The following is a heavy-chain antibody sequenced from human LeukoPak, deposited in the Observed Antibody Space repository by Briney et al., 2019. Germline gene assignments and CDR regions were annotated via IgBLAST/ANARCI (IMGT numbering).Heavy chain of an antibody. CDR2: IYSGGST. J-gene: IGHJ6*03. Sequence: GGSLRLSCAASGFTVSSNYMSWVRQAPGKGLGGASVIYSGGSTYYADSVKGRFTISRDNSKNTLYLQMNSLRAEDTAVYYCASGSGSYRTPYYYMDVWGTGTTVTVSS. V-gene: IGHV3-53*01. CDR3: ASGSGSYRTPYYYMDV. D-gene: IGHD3-10*01. CDR1: GFTVSSNY.